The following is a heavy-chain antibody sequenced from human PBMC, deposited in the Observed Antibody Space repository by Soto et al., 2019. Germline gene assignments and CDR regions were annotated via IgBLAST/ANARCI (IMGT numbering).Heavy chain of an antibody. CDR1: GDSIISSDFY. V-gene: IGHV4-39*01. Sequence: SETLSLTCTVCGDSIISSDFYWGWVRQPPGKGLEWIGSIFYLGSSYYNPSLKSRVTMSVDTSKNQFSLRLRSVTAADTALYFCARHSLALRKNNWFDPWGQGIMVTVSS. D-gene: IGHD3-3*02. CDR3: ARHSLALRKNNWFDP. CDR2: IFYLGSS. J-gene: IGHJ5*02.